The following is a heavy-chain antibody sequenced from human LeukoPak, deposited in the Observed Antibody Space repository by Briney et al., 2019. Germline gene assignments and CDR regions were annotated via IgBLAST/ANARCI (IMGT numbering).Heavy chain of an antibody. CDR3: ARYGIVGATSSPGLDY. D-gene: IGHD1-26*01. Sequence: GGSLRLSCAASGFTVSSNYMSWVRQAPGKGLEWVSVIYTGGSTYYADSVKGRFTISRDNSKNTLYLQMNSLRAEDTAVYYCARYGIVGATSSPGLDYWGQGTLVTVSS. CDR2: IYTGGST. J-gene: IGHJ4*02. V-gene: IGHV3-66*01. CDR1: GFTVSSNY.